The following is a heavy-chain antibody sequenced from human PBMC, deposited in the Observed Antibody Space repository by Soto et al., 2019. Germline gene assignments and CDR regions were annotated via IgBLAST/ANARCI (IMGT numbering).Heavy chain of an antibody. CDR1: GFTFSSYS. J-gene: IGHJ6*02. V-gene: IGHV3-21*01. Sequence: EVQLVESGGGLVKPGGSLRLSCAASGFTFSSYSMNWVRQAPGKGLEWVSSISSSSSYIYYADSVKGRFTISRDNAKNSLYLQMNSLRAEDTAVYYCARDTVTTNSYYYGMDVWGQGTTVTVSS. CDR3: ARDTVTTNSYYYGMDV. D-gene: IGHD4-4*01. CDR2: ISSSSSYI.